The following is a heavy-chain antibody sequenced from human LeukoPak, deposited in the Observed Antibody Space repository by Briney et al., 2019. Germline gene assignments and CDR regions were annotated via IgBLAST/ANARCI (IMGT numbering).Heavy chain of an antibody. CDR1: GGSISSSSYY. D-gene: IGHD1-26*01. Sequence: PSETLSLTCTVSGGSISSSSYYWGWIRQPPGKGLEWIGSIYYSGSTYYNPSLKSRVTISVDTSKNQFSLKLSSVTAADTAVYYCARLVGARDYWGQGTLVTVSS. CDR3: ARLVGARDY. CDR2: IYYSGST. J-gene: IGHJ4*02. V-gene: IGHV4-39*01.